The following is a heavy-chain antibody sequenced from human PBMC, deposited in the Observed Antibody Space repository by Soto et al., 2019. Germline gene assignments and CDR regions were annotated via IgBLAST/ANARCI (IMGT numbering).Heavy chain of an antibody. CDR2: IIPILGIA. Sequence: QVQLVQSGAEVKKPGSSVKVSCKASGCTFSSYTISWVRQAPGQGLEWMGRIIPILGIANYAQKFQGRVTITADQSTSTAYMELSSLRSEDTAVYYCARDSSGWYYLDYDYDYMDVWGKGTTVTVSS. V-gene: IGHV1-69*08. D-gene: IGHD6-19*01. CDR3: ARDSSGWYYLDYDYDYMDV. CDR1: GCTFSSYT. J-gene: IGHJ6*03.